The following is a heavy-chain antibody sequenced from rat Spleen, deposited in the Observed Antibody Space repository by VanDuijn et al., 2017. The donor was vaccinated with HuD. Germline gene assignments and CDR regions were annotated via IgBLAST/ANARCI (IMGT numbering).Heavy chain of an antibody. CDR3: ATGPRILRLDWFAY. CDR1: GFTFNNYW. V-gene: IGHV5-29*01. Sequence: EVQLVESGGGLVQPGRSLKLSCVASGFTFNNYWMAWVRQAPTEGLEWVATFSYDGSTTYYRDSVKGRFTISRDIAKSTLYLQMDSLTSEDTATYYCATGPRILRLDWFAYWGQGTLVTVSS. D-gene: IGHD1-6*01. CDR2: FSYDGSTT. J-gene: IGHJ3*01.